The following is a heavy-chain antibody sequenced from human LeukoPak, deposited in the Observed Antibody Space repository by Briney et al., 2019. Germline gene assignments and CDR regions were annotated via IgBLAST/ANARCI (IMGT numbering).Heavy chain of an antibody. Sequence: GGSLRLSCAASGFTFSSYAMHWVRQAPGKGLEWVAVISYDGSNKYYADSVKGRFTISRDNAKNSLYLQMNSLRAEDTAVYYCARGDYYYYGLDVWGQGTTVTVSS. J-gene: IGHJ6*02. V-gene: IGHV3-30*07. CDR1: GFTFSSYA. CDR2: ISYDGSNK. CDR3: ARGDYYYYGLDV.